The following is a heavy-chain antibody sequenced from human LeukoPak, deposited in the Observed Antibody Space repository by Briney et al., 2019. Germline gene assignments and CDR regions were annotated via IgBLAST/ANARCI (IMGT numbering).Heavy chain of an antibody. CDR3: ARDRYSSGWHTNWFDP. J-gene: IGHJ5*02. D-gene: IGHD6-19*01. CDR1: GYTFTSYG. V-gene: IGHV1-18*01. CDR2: ISAYNGNT. Sequence: GASVKVSCKASGYTFTSYGISWVRQAPGQGLEWMGWISAYNGNTNYAQKLQGRVTMTTDTSTSTAYMELRSLGSDDTAVYYCARDRYSSGWHTNWFDPWGQGTLVTVSS.